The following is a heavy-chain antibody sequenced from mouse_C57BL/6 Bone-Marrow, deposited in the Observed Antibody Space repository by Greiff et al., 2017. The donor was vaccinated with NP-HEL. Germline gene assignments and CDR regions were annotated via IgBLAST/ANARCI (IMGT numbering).Heavy chain of an antibody. V-gene: IGHV1-82*01. CDR3: ARYYDGYSSAWFAY. J-gene: IGHJ3*01. CDR2: IYPGDGDT. D-gene: IGHD2-3*01. Sequence: VQLQQSGPELVKPGASVKLSCTASGYAFSSSWMNWVKQRPGKGLEWIGRIYPGDGDTNYNGKFKGKATLTADKSSSTAYMQLSSLTSEDSAVYFCARYYDGYSSAWFAYWGQGTLVTVSA. CDR1: GYAFSSSW.